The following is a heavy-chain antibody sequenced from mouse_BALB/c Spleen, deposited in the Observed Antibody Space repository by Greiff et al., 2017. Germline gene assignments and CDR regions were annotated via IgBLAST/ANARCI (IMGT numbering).Heavy chain of an antibody. D-gene: IGHD2-4*01. J-gene: IGHJ3*01. V-gene: IGHV3-2*02. CDR2: ISYSGST. Sequence: EVKLVESGPGLVKPSQSLSLTCTVTGYSITSDYAWNWIRQFPGNQLEWMGYISYSGSTSYNPSLKSRISITRDTSKNQFFLQLNSVTTEDTATYYCARSMITAWFAYWGQGTLVTVSA. CDR1: GYSITSDYA. CDR3: ARSMITAWFAY.